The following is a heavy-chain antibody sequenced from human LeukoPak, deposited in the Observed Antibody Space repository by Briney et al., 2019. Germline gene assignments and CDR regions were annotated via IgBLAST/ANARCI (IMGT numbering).Heavy chain of an antibody. CDR2: INHSGST. CDR1: GGSFSGYY. V-gene: IGHV4-34*01. CDR3: ARDKRTDTIFYGMDV. J-gene: IGHJ6*02. D-gene: IGHD3-9*01. Sequence: SETLSLTCAVYGGSFSGYYWSWIRQPPGKGLEWIGEINHSGSTNYNPSLKSRVTTSVDTSKNQFSLKLSSVTAADTAVYYCARDKRTDTIFYGMDVWGQGTTVTVSS.